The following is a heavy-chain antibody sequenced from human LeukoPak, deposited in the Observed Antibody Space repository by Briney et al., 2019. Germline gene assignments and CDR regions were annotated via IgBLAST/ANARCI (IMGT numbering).Heavy chain of an antibody. J-gene: IGHJ4*02. V-gene: IGHV3-7*05. CDR1: GFTFSNFW. D-gene: IGHD5-12*01. CDR3: ARDIGYHTFDY. Sequence: GSLRLSCAASGFTFSNFWMAWVRQAPGKGLEWVAHIKEDGSDKKYVDSVKGRFTISRDNPKNSLYLQMNSLRAEDTAVYYRARDIGYHTFDYWGQGGLVTVSS. CDR2: IKEDGSDK.